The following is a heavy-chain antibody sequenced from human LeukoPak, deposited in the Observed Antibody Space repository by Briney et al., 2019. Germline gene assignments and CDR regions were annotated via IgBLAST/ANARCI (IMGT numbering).Heavy chain of an antibody. CDR1: GGSFSSYY. D-gene: IGHD6-19*01. J-gene: IGHJ4*02. V-gene: IGHV4-34*01. Sequence: SSETLSLTCAVYGGSFSSYYWSWIRQPPGKGLEWIGEINHSGSTNYNPSLKSRVTISVDTSKKQFSLKLSSVTAADTATYYCARETSLAGFASGLGFNYWGQGILVTVSS. CDR2: INHSGST. CDR3: ARETSLAGFASGLGFNY.